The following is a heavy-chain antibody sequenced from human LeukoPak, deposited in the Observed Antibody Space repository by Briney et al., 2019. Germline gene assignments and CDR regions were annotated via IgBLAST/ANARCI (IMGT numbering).Heavy chain of an antibody. J-gene: IGHJ4*02. CDR1: GGSISSSSYY. CDR3: ARTRYSSGAGGY. Sequence: PETLSLTCTVSGGSISSSSYYWGWIRQPPGKGLEWIGSIYYSGSTYYNPSLKSRVTISVDTSKNQFSLKLSSVTAADTAVYYCARTRYSSGAGGYWGQGTLVTVSS. D-gene: IGHD6-19*01. V-gene: IGHV4-39*01. CDR2: IYYSGST.